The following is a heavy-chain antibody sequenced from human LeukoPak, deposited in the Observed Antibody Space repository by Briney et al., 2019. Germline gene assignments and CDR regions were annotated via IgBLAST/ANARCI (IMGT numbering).Heavy chain of an antibody. Sequence: SETLSLTCAVYGGSFSGYFWTWIRQPPGKGLEWIGEINHSGSTNYNPSLKSRVTISVDTSKNQFSLKLSSVTAADTAVYYCARVLWFGESYLYYYYMDVWGKGTTVTVSS. CDR2: INHSGST. D-gene: IGHD3-10*01. J-gene: IGHJ6*03. CDR3: ARVLWFGESYLYYYYMDV. V-gene: IGHV4-34*01. CDR1: GGSFSGYF.